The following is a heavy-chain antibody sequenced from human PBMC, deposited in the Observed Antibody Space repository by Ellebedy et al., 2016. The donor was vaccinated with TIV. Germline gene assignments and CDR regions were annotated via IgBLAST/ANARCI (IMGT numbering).Heavy chain of an antibody. CDR2: FDPEDGEA. CDR1: GYTLTELS. Sequence: ASVKVSCKVSGYTLTELSMHWVRQAPGKGLEWMGGFDPEDGEAIYAQKFQGRVTMTDDTSTDTAYMDLRSLRSEDTAVYYCATGIYEDGVVIITRFDAFDFWGQGTMVTVSS. D-gene: IGHD3-22*01. V-gene: IGHV1-24*01. CDR3: ATGIYEDGVVIITRFDAFDF. J-gene: IGHJ3*01.